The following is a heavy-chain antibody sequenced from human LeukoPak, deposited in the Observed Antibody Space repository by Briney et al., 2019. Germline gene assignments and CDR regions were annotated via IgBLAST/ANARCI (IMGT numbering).Heavy chain of an antibody. CDR3: ARGHSSSWYNWFDP. CDR2: ISAYNGNT. Sequence: GASVKVSCKASGYTFTSYGISWVRQAPGQGLEWMRWISAYNGNTNYAQKLQGRVTMTTDTSTSTAYMELRSLRSDDTAVYYCARGHSSSWYNWFDPWGQGTLVTVSS. V-gene: IGHV1-18*01. CDR1: GYTFTSYG. J-gene: IGHJ5*02. D-gene: IGHD6-13*01.